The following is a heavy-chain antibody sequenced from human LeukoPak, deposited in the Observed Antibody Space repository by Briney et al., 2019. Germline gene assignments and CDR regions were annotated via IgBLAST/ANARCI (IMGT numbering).Heavy chain of an antibody. J-gene: IGHJ4*02. Sequence: GGSLRLSCAASGFTFSSYGMHWVRQAPGKGLEWVAFIRYDGSNKYYADSVKGRFTISRDNSKNTLYPQMNSLRAEDTAVYYCAKDLWSGYFRFDYWGQGTLVTVSS. CDR3: AKDLWSGYFRFDY. CDR1: GFTFSSYG. D-gene: IGHD3-3*01. CDR2: IRYDGSNK. V-gene: IGHV3-30*02.